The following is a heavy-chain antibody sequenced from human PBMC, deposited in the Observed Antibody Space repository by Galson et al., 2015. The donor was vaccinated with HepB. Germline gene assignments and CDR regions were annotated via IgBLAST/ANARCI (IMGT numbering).Heavy chain of an antibody. CDR3: ARGTYSSSWHSLHYFYHLDV. V-gene: IGHV1-69*13. CDR2: VVPKYGTA. CDR1: GDTLNNYA. Sequence: SVKVSCKASGDTLNNYAITWVRQAPGQGLEWMGGVVPKYGTAHYAQKFQGRVTITADESTNTAYMELSSLRSDDTALYFCARGTYSSSWHSLHYFYHLDVWGQGTTVTVSS. J-gene: IGHJ6*02. D-gene: IGHD6-13*01.